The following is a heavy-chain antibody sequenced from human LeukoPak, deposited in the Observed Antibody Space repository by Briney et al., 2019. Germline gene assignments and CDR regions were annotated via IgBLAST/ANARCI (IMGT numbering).Heavy chain of an antibody. J-gene: IGHJ6*02. CDR2: IRYDGSNK. D-gene: IGHD5-12*01. V-gene: IGHV3-30*02. Sequence: AGGSLRLSCAASGFTFSSYGMHWVRQSPGKGLEWVAFIRYDGSNKYYADSVKGRFTISRDNSKNTLYLQMNSLRDEDTAVYYCAKDTLSGYDYRLYYYYGMDVWGQGTTVTVSS. CDR1: GFTFSSYG. CDR3: AKDTLSGYDYRLYYYYGMDV.